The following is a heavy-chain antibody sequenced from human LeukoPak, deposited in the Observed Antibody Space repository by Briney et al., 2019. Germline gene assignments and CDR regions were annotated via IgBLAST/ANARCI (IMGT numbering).Heavy chain of an antibody. Sequence: GGSLRLSCAASGFTFSRYGMSWVRQAPGKGLEWVSAISGSGGRTYYADSVKGRFTVSRDNSKNTLYLQMNSLKTEDTAVYYCTTDGVGVEGATYDNWGQGTLVTVSS. CDR3: TTDGVGVEGATYDN. J-gene: IGHJ4*02. CDR1: GFTFSRYG. V-gene: IGHV3-23*01. D-gene: IGHD1-26*01. CDR2: ISGSGGRT.